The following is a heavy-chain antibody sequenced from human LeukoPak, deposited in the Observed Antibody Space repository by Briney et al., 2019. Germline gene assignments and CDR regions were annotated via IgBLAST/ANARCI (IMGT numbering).Heavy chain of an antibody. J-gene: IGHJ4*02. D-gene: IGHD5-18*01. CDR2: ITSSGSYI. V-gene: IGHV3-21*01. Sequence: GGSLRLSCAASGFTFSIYNMNWVRQAPGKGLEWVSSITSSGSYINYADSVKGRFTISRDNAKNSLYLQMNSLRAEHTAVYYCARDQRGYSYTVDYWGQGTLVTVSS. CDR3: ARDQRGYSYTVDY. CDR1: GFTFSIYN.